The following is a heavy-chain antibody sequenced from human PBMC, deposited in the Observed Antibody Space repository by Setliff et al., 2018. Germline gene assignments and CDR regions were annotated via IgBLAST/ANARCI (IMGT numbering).Heavy chain of an antibody. CDR2: INPSGGST. Sequence: ASVKVSCKASGYTFTSYYMHWVRQAPGQGLEWMGIINPSGGSTSYAQKFQGRVTITRDTSASTAYMELSSLRSEDTAVYYCAKVRGNYDSSGYYYFDYWGQGTLVTVSS. J-gene: IGHJ4*02. D-gene: IGHD3-22*01. V-gene: IGHV1-46*01. CDR1: GYTFTSYY. CDR3: AKVRGNYDSSGYYYFDY.